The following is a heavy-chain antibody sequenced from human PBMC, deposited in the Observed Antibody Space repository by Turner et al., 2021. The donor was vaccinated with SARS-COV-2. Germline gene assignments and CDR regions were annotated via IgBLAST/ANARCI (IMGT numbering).Heavy chain of an antibody. CDR3: ARGTYYYDSSVYSGTNWFDP. CDR1: GFTFRCYT. CDR2: ISSSSSYI. Sequence: EVQLVESGGGLVKPGGSLRLSCAASGFTFRCYTMYWVRQAPGKGLEWVSSISSSSSYIYYADAVKGRFTIARDNAKNSLYLQMNSLRAEDTAVYYCARGTYYYDSSVYSGTNWFDPWGQGTLVTVSS. V-gene: IGHV3-21*01. D-gene: IGHD3-22*01. J-gene: IGHJ5*02.